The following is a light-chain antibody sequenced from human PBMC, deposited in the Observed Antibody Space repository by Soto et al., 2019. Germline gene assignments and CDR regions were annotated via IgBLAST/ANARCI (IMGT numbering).Light chain of an antibody. V-gene: IGKV1-5*03. J-gene: IGKJ2*01. CDR1: QSISSW. CDR2: KAS. CDR3: QQYDSYSYT. Sequence: DIRMTQSPSTLSASVGDRVTITCRASQSISSWLAWYQQKPGKAPKLLIYKASSLESGAPSRFSGGGSGTEFTLTISSLQPDDFATYYCQQYDSYSYTFGQGTKVDIK.